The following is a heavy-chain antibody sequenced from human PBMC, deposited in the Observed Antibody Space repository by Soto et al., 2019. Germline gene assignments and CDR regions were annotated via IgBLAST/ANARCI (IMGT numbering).Heavy chain of an antibody. Sequence: AETLSLTCAVSGLTFSSYCWNWIRQPPGKGLEWLGEINHTSNNIYYPASKSRLFIILNKSRNQLPLKLTNVTGAETTVYYCARSEKRLVGTWCDPWGQGTLVTVSS. CDR2: INHTSNN. D-gene: IGHD5-12*01. J-gene: IGHJ5*02. CDR3: ARSEKRLVGTWCDP. CDR1: GLTFSSYC. V-gene: IGHV4-34*01.